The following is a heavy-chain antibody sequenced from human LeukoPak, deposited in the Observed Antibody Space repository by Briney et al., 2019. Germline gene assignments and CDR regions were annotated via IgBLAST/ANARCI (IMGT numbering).Heavy chain of an antibody. CDR3: ARGYCAGDGSCSRGY. Sequence: QLGGSLRLSCAASGFTFSSYWMHWVRQAPGKGLVWVSRIKSDGSITNYADSVRGRFTISRDNAKNTLYLQMNSLRAEDTAVYYCARGYCAGDGSCSRGYWGQGTLVTVSS. CDR1: GFTFSSYW. J-gene: IGHJ4*02. V-gene: IGHV3-74*01. D-gene: IGHD2-21*01. CDR2: IKSDGSIT.